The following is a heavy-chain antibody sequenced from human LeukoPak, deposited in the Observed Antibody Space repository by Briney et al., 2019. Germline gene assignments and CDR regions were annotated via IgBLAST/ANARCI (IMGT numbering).Heavy chain of an antibody. V-gene: IGHV3-23*01. CDR1: GFTFTNYA. CDR3: VKEQTSSGFFDY. CDR2: ISGSGTRT. D-gene: IGHD2-2*01. J-gene: IGHJ4*02. Sequence: GRSLRLSCAASGFTFTNYAMSWVSQAPGKGLEWVSSISGSGTRTYYADSVKGWFTISRDNSKNTLYLQMNSLRAEERAVYYCVKEQTSSGFFDYWGQGTLVTVSS.